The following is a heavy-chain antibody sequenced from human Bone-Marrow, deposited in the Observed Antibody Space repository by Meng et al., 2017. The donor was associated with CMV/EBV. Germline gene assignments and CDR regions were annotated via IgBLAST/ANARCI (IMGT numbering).Heavy chain of an antibody. CDR1: GFTFSSYS. J-gene: IGHJ6*02. D-gene: IGHD1-1*01. V-gene: IGHV3-48*04. CDR3: ARARILVQAAVPTHYYYYYGMDA. Sequence: GESLKISCAASGFTFSSYSMNWVRQAPGKGLEWLSYISSSGTTIFYADSVKGRFSISRDNAKSSLFLQMNSLRVEDTAVYYCARARILVQAAVPTHYYYYYGMDAWGQGTTVTVSS. CDR2: ISSSGTTI.